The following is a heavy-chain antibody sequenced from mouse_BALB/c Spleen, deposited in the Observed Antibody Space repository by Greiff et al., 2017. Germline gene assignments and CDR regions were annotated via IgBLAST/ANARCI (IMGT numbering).Heavy chain of an antibody. CDR3: ARHEVRRRDWYFDV. D-gene: IGHD2-14*01. CDR1: GFTFSSYG. Sequence: EVHLVESGGDLVKPGGSLKLSCAASGFTFSSYGMSWVRQTPDKRLEWVATISSGGSYTYYPDSVKGRFTISRDNAKNTLYLQMSSLKSEDTAMYYCARHEVRRRDWYFDVWGAGTTVTVSS. CDR2: ISSGGSYT. V-gene: IGHV5-6*01. J-gene: IGHJ1*01.